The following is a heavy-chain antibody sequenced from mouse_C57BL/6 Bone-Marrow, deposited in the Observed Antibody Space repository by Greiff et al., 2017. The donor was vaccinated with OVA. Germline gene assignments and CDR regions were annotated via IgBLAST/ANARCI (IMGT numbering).Heavy chain of an antibody. V-gene: IGHV5-16*01. Sequence: EVMLVESEGGLVQPGSSMKLSCTASGFTFSDYYMAWVRQVPEKGLEWVAHINYDGSSTYYLDSLKSRFIISRDNAKNILYLQMSSLKSEDTATDYCAREGSLSMRLRRGYYFDYWGQGTTLTVSS. CDR1: GFTFSDYY. CDR3: AREGSLSMRLRRGYYFDY. D-gene: IGHD2-4*01. CDR2: INYDGSST. J-gene: IGHJ2*01.